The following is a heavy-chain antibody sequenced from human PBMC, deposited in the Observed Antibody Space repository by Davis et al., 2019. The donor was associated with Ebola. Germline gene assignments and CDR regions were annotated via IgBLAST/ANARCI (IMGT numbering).Heavy chain of an antibody. CDR3: ARGRRWLQFDY. CDR2: ISSSGSTI. Sequence: GESLKISCAASGFTFSSYWMSWIRQAPGKGLEWVSYISSSGSTIYYADSVKGRFTISRDNAKNSLYLQMNSLRAEDTAVYYCARGRRWLQFDYWGQGTLVTVSS. D-gene: IGHD5-24*01. CDR1: GFTFSSYW. J-gene: IGHJ4*02. V-gene: IGHV3-11*01.